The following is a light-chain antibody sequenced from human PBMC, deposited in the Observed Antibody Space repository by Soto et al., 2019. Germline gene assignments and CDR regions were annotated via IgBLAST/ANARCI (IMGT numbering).Light chain of an antibody. CDR3: QQYNSYPWT. V-gene: IGKV1-5*03. J-gene: IGKJ1*01. CDR1: QSMDIW. CDR2: TAS. Sequence: DIQITQSPPTLSASVGDRVTITCRASQSMDIWLAWYQQKPGKAPKLLIYTASNLESGVPTRFSGSGSETEFTLTINSLQPDDFATYYCQQYNSYPWTFGQGTKVEIK.